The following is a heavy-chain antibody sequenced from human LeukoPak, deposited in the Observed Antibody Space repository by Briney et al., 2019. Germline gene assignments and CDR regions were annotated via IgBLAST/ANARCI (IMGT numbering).Heavy chain of an antibody. V-gene: IGHV3-7*03. D-gene: IGHD6-6*01. CDR1: GFTFSSYW. CDR3: AKDRRSSPGPTLDY. CDR2: IKQEGSDK. J-gene: IGHJ4*02. Sequence: GGSLRLSCAASGFTFSSYWMSWVRQAPGKGLEWVANIKQEGSDKYYVDSVKGRFTISRDKSKNTLYLQMNSLTVEDTALYYCAKDRRSSPGPTLDYWGRGTLVTVSS.